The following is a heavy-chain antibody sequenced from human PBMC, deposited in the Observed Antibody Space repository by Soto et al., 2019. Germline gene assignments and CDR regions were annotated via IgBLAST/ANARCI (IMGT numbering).Heavy chain of an antibody. Sequence: EVQLVESGGGLVQPGGSLRLSCAASGFTFSDHYMDWVRQAPGKGLGWVGRSKNKADSYTTEYAASVKGRFTISRDGSKNSLFLQMNSLKTEVTAVYYCTVWGSGNDFGAAWGQGILVTVSS. V-gene: IGHV3-72*01. D-gene: IGHD3-10*01. CDR1: GFTFSDHY. J-gene: IGHJ4*02. CDR3: TVWGSGNDFGAA. CDR2: SKNKADSYTT.